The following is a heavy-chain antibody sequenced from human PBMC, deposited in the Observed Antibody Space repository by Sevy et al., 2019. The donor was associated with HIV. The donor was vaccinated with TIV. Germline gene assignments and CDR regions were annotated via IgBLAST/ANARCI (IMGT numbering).Heavy chain of an antibody. CDR1: GFTFSSYG. Sequence: GGSLRLSCAASGFTFSSYGMHWVRQAPGKGLEWVAVISYEGTEPFYAASVEGRFTISRDNSKNMLSLQINSLRPEDTAVYFCARDGGYSIKWYPLYWGHGTLVTVSS. CDR2: ISYEGTEP. CDR3: ARDGGYSIKWYPLY. J-gene: IGHJ4*01. D-gene: IGHD6-13*01. V-gene: IGHV3-30*03.